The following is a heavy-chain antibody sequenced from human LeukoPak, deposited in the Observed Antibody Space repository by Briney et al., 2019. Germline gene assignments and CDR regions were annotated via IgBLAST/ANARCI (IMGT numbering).Heavy chain of an antibody. CDR2: IGSSDGGT. V-gene: IGHV3-23*01. Sequence: PGGSLRLSCASSGSTFSSYVMTWVRQAPGKGLEWVSAIGSSDGGTYYADSVKGRFTISRDNSNNMLYLQMNSLRAEDTAVYFCAKDYRHGDYYHYMDVWGKGTTVTVSS. CDR1: GSTFSSYV. CDR3: AKDYRHGDYYHYMDV. J-gene: IGHJ6*03. D-gene: IGHD3-16*02.